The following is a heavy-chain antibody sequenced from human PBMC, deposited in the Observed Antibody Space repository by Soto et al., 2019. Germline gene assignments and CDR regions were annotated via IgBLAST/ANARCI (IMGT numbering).Heavy chain of an antibody. CDR3: AYPLAVAGPEDAFDI. CDR2: IIPIFGTA. CDR1: GGTFSSYA. J-gene: IGHJ3*02. V-gene: IGHV1-69*13. Sequence: SVTVSCKASGGTFSSYAISWVRQAPGQGLEWMGGIIPIFGTANYAQKFQGRVTITADESTSTAYMELSSLRSEDTAVYYCAYPLAVAGPEDAFDIWGQGTMVTVSS. D-gene: IGHD6-19*01.